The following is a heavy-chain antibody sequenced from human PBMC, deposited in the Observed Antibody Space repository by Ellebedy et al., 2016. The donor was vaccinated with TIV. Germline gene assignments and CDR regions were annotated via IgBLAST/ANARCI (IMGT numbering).Heavy chain of an antibody. V-gene: IGHV3-23*01. CDR1: GFTFGSFA. Sequence: GGSLRLSCAASGFTFGSFAMHWVRQAPGKGLEWLSVISGDGSSAYLADSVKGRFTLTRDNSKKTLYLQMKRLRTEDTAVYYCAKGSSSGFNYDRVGFEYWGQGTLVTVSS. D-gene: IGHD3-22*01. CDR2: ISGDGSSA. J-gene: IGHJ4*02. CDR3: AKGSSSGFNYDRVGFEY.